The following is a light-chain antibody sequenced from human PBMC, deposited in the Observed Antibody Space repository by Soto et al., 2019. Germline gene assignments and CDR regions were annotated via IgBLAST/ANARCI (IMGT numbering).Light chain of an antibody. CDR2: AAS. J-gene: IGKJ4*01. Sequence: DIQMTQSPSSLSASVGDRVTITCQASQDVSNYLSWYQQKPGKAPKLLIYAASNLETGVPLRFSGSESGTHFTFPISSLQPEDIATNYCQQYDNPPFTFGGGAMWRSN. CDR3: QQYDNPPFT. V-gene: IGKV1-33*01. CDR1: QDVSNY.